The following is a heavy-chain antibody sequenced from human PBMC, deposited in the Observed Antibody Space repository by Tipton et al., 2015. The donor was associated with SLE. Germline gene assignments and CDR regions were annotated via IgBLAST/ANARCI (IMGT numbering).Heavy chain of an antibody. CDR2: MDWLYVKTGGT. V-gene: IGHV4-59*13. Sequence: TLSLTCSVSGGSISPYYWSWIRQPPGKGLEWIGYMDWLYVKTGGTKYNPSLESRATISLDTSKNQFSLNLGSVTAADTAVYYCARGVVPPASAWYFYYMDVWGKGTTVTVSS. D-gene: IGHD6-19*01. CDR3: ARGVVPPASAWYFYYMDV. CDR1: GGSISPYY. J-gene: IGHJ6*03.